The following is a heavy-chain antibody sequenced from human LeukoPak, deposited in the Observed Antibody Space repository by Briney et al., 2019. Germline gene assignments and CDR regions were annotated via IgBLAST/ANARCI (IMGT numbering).Heavy chain of an antibody. CDR1: GFTFSDYY. CDR3: ARGGSDILTGYYLVY. J-gene: IGHJ4*02. Sequence: PGGSLRLSCAASGFTFSDYYMSWIRQAPGKGLEWVSYIISSGSTIYYADSVKGRFTISRDNAKNSLYLQMNSLRAEGTAVYYCARGGSDILTGYYLVYWGQGTLVTVSS. V-gene: IGHV3-11*01. D-gene: IGHD3-9*01. CDR2: IISSGSTI.